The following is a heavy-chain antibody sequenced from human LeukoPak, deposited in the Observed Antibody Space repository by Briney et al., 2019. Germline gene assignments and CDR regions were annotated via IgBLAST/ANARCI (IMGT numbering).Heavy chain of an antibody. CDR3: ARVVDSGYQKNFDY. Sequence: SETLSLTCTVSGGSISSRGYYWSWIRQHPGKGLEWIGYIYYSGSTYYNPSLKSRVTISVDTSKNQFSLKLSSVTAADTAVYYCARVVDSGYQKNFDYWGQGTLVTVSS. J-gene: IGHJ4*02. CDR2: IYYSGST. D-gene: IGHD3-22*01. V-gene: IGHV4-31*03. CDR1: GGSISSRGYY.